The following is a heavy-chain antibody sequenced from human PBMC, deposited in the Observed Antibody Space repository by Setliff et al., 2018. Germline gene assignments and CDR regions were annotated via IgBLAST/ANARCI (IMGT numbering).Heavy chain of an antibody. D-gene: IGHD2-21*02. CDR1: GFTFKNAW. Sequence: AGGSLRLSCTASGFTFKNAWMSWVRQAPGKGLEWVGRIKSNIDAGTTDYAAPVKGRFTISRDDSTNMVFLQMNSLKTEDTAVYYCATGTVCVGDCYSGRLNYWGQGTLVTVSS. CDR3: ATGTVCVGDCYSGRLNY. V-gene: IGHV3-15*01. CDR2: IKSNIDAGTT. J-gene: IGHJ4*02.